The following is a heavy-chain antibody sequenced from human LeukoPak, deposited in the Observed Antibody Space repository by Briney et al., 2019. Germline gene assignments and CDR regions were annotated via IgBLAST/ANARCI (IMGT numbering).Heavy chain of an antibody. V-gene: IGHV1-18*01. Sequence: ASVKVSCKASGYTFTSYGISWVRQAPGQGLEWMGWISAYNGNTNYAQKLQGRVTMTTDTSTSTAYMELRSLRSDDTAVYYCARVYKDSSGYYHVPYYFDYWGQGTLVTVSS. CDR2: ISAYNGNT. J-gene: IGHJ4*02. D-gene: IGHD3-22*01. CDR1: GYTFTSYG. CDR3: ARVYKDSSGYYHVPYYFDY.